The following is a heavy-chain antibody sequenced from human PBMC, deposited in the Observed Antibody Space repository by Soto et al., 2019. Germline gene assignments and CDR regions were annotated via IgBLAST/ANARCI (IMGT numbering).Heavy chain of an antibody. CDR1: GGTFSSYA. CDR3: ARSPSITMILMVTPYVYGMDV. Sequence: QVQLVQSGAEVKKPGSSVKVSCKASGGTFSSYAISWVRQAPGQGLEWMGGIIPIFGTANYAQKFQGRVTITADESTSTAYMELSSLRSEDTAVYYCARSPSITMILMVTPYVYGMDVWGQGTTVTVSS. CDR2: IIPIFGTA. J-gene: IGHJ6*02. D-gene: IGHD3-22*01. V-gene: IGHV1-69*01.